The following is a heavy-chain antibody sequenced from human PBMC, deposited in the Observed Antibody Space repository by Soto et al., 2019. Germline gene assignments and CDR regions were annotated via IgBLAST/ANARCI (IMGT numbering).Heavy chain of an antibody. CDR2: ISSSGSTT. D-gene: IGHD1-7*01. J-gene: IGHJ4*02. V-gene: IGHV3-11*01. CDR1: GFTFSDYY. Sequence: PGGSLRFSCAASGFTFSDYYMSWIRQAPGKGLEWVTYISSSGSTTYYADSVKGRFTISRDNAKNSLYLQMNSLRAEDTAVYYCARDPSKNWNYVWGQGTLVTVSS. CDR3: ARDPSKNWNYV.